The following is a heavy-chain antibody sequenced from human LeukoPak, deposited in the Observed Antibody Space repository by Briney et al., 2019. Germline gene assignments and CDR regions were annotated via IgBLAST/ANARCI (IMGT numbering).Heavy chain of an antibody. CDR3: AELGITMIGGV. CDR2: ISSSGSTI. V-gene: IGHV3-48*03. J-gene: IGHJ6*04. D-gene: IGHD3-10*02. CDR1: GFTFSSYE. Sequence: GSLRLSCAASGFTFSSYEMTWVRQAPGKGLEWLSYISSSGSTIYYADSVKGRFTISRDNAKNSLYLQMNSLRAEDTAVYYCAELGITMIGGVWGKGTTVTISS.